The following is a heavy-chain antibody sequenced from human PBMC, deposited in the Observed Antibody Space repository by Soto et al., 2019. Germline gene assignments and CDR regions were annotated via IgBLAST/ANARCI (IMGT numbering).Heavy chain of an antibody. Sequence: SETLSLTCAVSGYSISSGYYWGLIRQPPGKGLEWIGSIYHSGSTYYNPSLKSRATISVDTSKNQFSLKLSSVTAADTAVYYCAREYGIAAPEWVGELLEVCFVCLWFDPWGQGTLVTVSS. CDR3: AREYGIAAPEWVGELLEVCFVCLWFDP. J-gene: IGHJ5*02. CDR1: GYSISSGYY. CDR2: IYHSGST. V-gene: IGHV4-38-2*02. D-gene: IGHD3-10*01.